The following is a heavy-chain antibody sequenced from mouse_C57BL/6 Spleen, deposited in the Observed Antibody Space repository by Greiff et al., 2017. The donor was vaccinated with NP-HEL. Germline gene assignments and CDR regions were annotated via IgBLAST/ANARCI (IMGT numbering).Heavy chain of an antibody. CDR1: GYTFTSYW. V-gene: IGHV1-52*01. Sequence: VQLQQPGAELVRPGSSVKLSCKASGYTFTSYWMHWVKQRPIQGLEWIGNIDPSDSETHYNQKFKDKATLTVDKSSSTAYMQLSSLTSEDSAVYYCARSGDLSYAMDYWGQGTSVTVSS. J-gene: IGHJ4*01. D-gene: IGHD2-13*01. CDR2: IDPSDSET. CDR3: ARSGDLSYAMDY.